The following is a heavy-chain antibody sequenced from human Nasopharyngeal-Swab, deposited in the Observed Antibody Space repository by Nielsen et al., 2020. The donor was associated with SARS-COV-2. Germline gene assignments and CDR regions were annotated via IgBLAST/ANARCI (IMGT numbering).Heavy chain of an antibody. J-gene: IGHJ3*02. V-gene: IGHV4-59*08. CDR1: GDSISGYY. Sequence: SETLSLTCSVSGDSISGYYWSWIRQPPGRGLEWVGYGYFSGHMEYNPSLKSRATISLDTSKNQFFLKLSYATAADTAVYYCVKHWRDSRSNLGTFNIWGQGTMVTVSS. CDR3: VKHWRDSRSNLGTFNI. D-gene: IGHD3-16*01. CDR2: GYFSGHM.